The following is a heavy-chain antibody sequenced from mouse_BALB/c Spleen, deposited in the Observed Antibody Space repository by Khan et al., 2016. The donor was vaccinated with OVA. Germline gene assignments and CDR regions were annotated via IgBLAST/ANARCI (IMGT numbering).Heavy chain of an antibody. Sequence: VQLKESGPDLVKPGASVKISCKASGYSFTLYYMTWGKQSHGKSLEWIGRVNPNTGGSDYNQEFKGKAILTVDKPSKTAYMELHSLTSEDSAVYYCARGYDFFAYWGQGTLVTVSA. D-gene: IGHD2-14*01. CDR2: VNPNTGGS. J-gene: IGHJ3*01. CDR1: GYSFTLYY. V-gene: IGHV1-26*01. CDR3: ARGYDFFAY.